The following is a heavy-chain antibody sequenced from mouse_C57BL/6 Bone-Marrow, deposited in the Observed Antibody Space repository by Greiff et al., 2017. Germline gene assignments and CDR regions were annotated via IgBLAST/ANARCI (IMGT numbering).Heavy chain of an antibody. CDR2: IYPRSGNT. Sequence: VQRVESGAELARPGASVKLSCKASGYTFTSYGISWVKQRTGQGLEWIGEIYPRSGNTYYNEKFKGKATLTADKSSSTAYMELRSLTSEDSAVYFCARERLVAYYFDYWGQGTTLTVSS. CDR1: GYTFTSYG. V-gene: IGHV1-81*01. CDR3: ARERLVAYYFDY. D-gene: IGHD1-3*01. J-gene: IGHJ2*01.